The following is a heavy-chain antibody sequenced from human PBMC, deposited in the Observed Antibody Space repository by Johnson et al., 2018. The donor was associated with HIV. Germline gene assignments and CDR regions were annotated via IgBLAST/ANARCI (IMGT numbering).Heavy chain of an antibody. V-gene: IGHV3-66*01. J-gene: IGHJ3*02. Sequence: VQLVESGGGLVQPGGSLRLSCAASGVTVSSNYMTWVRQAPGKGLEWVSVIFSGGSTYYADSVKGRFTISRDNSKNTLYLQMNSLRAEDTAVYYCAKDSTESDAFDIWGQGTMVTVSS. D-gene: IGHD4-11*01. CDR3: AKDSTESDAFDI. CDR2: IFSGGST. CDR1: GVTVSSNY.